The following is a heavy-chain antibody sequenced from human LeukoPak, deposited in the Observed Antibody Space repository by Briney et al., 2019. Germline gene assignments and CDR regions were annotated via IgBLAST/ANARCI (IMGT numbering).Heavy chain of an antibody. CDR2: IYPGDSDT. CDR1: GYNFINYW. CDR3: ARSSVEVAAQIDY. J-gene: IGHJ4*02. Sequence: GESLKISCKGSGYNFINYWIGWVRQMPGKGLEWMGIIYPGDSDTRYSPSFQGQVTISADKSIRTAYLQWSSLKASDTAMYYCARSSVEVAAQIDYWGQGTLVTVSS. D-gene: IGHD2-15*01. V-gene: IGHV5-51*01.